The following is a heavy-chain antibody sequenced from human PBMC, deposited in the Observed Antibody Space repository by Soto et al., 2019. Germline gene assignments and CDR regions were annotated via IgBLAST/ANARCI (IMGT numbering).Heavy chain of an antibody. J-gene: IGHJ4*02. CDR3: ARSSTVVVSGGFYY. CDR1: GGPINSYY. CDR2: IYYSGTT. D-gene: IGHD2-15*01. V-gene: IGHV4-59*08. Sequence: SETLSLTCTVSGGPINSYYWSWIRQPPGKGLEWLGYIYYSGTTNYNPSFNGRVSMSVDTSKNQFSLKLSSVTAADTAVYYCARSSTVVVSGGFYYWGQGTPVTVSS.